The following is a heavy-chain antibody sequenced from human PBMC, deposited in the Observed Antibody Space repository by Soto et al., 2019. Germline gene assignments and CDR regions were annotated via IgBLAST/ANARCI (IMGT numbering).Heavy chain of an antibody. J-gene: IGHJ4*02. CDR1: GGSISDYQ. V-gene: IGHV4-59*01. CDR2: IYYSGRT. D-gene: IGHD3-16*01. Sequence: QVQLQESGPGLVKPSETLSLTCSISGGSISDYQWNWIRQPPGKGLEWIGYIYYSGRTNFKPSLKRRLTISLDTSTRQFSLRLRSVTAADTAVYYCARMRGLGEISPYLDYWGQGALVTVSS. CDR3: ARMRGLGEISPYLDY.